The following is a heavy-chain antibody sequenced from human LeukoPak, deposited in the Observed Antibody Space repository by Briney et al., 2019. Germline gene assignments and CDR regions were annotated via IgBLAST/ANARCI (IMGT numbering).Heavy chain of an antibody. CDR1: GFTFSSYA. D-gene: IGHD6-19*01. J-gene: IGHJ4*02. CDR3: AKNEGRSIAVAGTYFDY. V-gene: IGHV3-23*01. CDR2: ISGSGGST. Sequence: PGGSLRPSCAASGFTFSSYAMSWVRQAPGKGLEWVSAISGSGGSTYYADSVKGRFTISRDNSKNTLYLQMNSLRAEDTAVYYCAKNEGRSIAVAGTYFDYWGQGTLVTVSS.